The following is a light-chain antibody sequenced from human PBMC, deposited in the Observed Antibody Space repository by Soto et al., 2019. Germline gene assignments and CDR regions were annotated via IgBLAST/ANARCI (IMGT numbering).Light chain of an antibody. CDR1: QSVSNY. J-gene: IGKJ1*01. CDR3: QQRSNWPRT. V-gene: IGKV3-11*01. Sequence: EIVLTQSPATLSLSPRERANLCCRTSQSVSNYLAWYQQKPGQAPRLLIYDASNRATGIPARFSGSGSGTDFTLTISSLEPEDFALYYCQQRSNWPRTFGQGTKVDIK. CDR2: DAS.